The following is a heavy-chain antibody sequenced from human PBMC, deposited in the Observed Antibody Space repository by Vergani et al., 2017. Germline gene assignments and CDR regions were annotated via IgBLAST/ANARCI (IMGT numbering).Heavy chain of an antibody. Sequence: EVQLVESGGGLVQPGGSLRLSCAASGFTFGSYSMNWVRQAPGKGLEWVSYISSSSSTIYYADSVKGRFTISSDNAKNSLYLQMNSLRAEDTAVYYCARARKFRFGVVWENWFDPWGQGTLVTVSS. CDR1: GFTFGSYS. CDR2: ISSSSSTI. V-gene: IGHV3-48*01. CDR3: ARARKFRFGVVWENWFDP. D-gene: IGHD3-3*01. J-gene: IGHJ5*02.